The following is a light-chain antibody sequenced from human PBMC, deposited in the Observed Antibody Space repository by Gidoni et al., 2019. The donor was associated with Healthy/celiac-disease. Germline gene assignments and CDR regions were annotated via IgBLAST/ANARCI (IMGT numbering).Light chain of an antibody. Sequence: EIVLTQSPATLSLSPGERATLSCRASQSVSSSLAWYQQKPGQAPRLLIYDASNRATGIPARFSGSGSGTDFTLTISSLEPEDFAVYYCQQRSNWPLTFGPXTKVDIK. V-gene: IGKV3-11*01. CDR3: QQRSNWPLT. CDR1: QSVSSS. CDR2: DAS. J-gene: IGKJ3*01.